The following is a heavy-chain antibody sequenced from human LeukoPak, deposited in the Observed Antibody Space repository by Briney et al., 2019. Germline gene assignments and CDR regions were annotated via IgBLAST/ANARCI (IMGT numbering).Heavy chain of an antibody. D-gene: IGHD3-10*01. J-gene: IGHJ4*02. CDR1: GFTFYDYA. CDR3: AKDTYDSRGSGSFDY. Sequence: GGSLRLSCAASGFTFYDYAMHWVRQAPGKGLEWVSGISWNSGSIGYADSVKGRFTISRDNAKNSLYLQMNSLRAEDTALYYCAKDTYDSRGSGSFDYWGQGTLVTVSS. V-gene: IGHV3-9*01. CDR2: ISWNSGSI.